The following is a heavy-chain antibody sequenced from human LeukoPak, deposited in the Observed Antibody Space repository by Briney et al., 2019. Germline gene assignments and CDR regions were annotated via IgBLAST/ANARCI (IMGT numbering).Heavy chain of an antibody. CDR2: IYYSGRT. CDR3: ARGRPYSSGWGVFDY. Sequence: PSETLSLTCTVSGGSINNSSYYWGWIRQPPGKGLEWIGSIYYSGRTYYNPSLKSRVTISVDTSKTHFSLKLSSVTATDAAVYYCARGRPYSSGWGVFDYWGQGTVVTVSS. CDR1: GGSINNSSYY. D-gene: IGHD6-19*01. J-gene: IGHJ4*02. V-gene: IGHV4-39*02.